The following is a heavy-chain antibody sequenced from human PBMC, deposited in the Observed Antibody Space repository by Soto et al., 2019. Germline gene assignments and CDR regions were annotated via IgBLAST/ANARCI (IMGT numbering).Heavy chain of an antibody. CDR2: ISDSSTST. CDR1: GFTFSRFS. CDR3: AKGAPFWSLDWFDP. J-gene: IGHJ5*02. D-gene: IGHD3-3*01. V-gene: IGHV3-23*01. Sequence: EVQLLESGGGLVQLGGSLRLSCAASGFTFSRFSMSWVRQAPGKGLEWVSGISDSSTSTYYADSVKGRFTISRDNSKNTLYLQMNSLRVEDTAVYFCAKGAPFWSLDWFDPWGQGTLDTVSS.